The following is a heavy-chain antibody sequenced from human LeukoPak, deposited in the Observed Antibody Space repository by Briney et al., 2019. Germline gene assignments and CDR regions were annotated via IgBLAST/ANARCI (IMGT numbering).Heavy chain of an antibody. CDR3: ARGLGTVTCDY. J-gene: IGHJ4*02. D-gene: IGHD4-17*01. CDR2: IYYSGST. CDR1: GGSISSGDYY. Sequence: SQTLSLTCTVSGGSISSGDYYWSWIRQPPGKGLEWIGYIYYSGSTYYNPSLQSRVTISVDTSKNQFSLKLSSVTAADTAVYYCARGLGTVTCDYWGQGTLVTVSS. V-gene: IGHV4-30-4*01.